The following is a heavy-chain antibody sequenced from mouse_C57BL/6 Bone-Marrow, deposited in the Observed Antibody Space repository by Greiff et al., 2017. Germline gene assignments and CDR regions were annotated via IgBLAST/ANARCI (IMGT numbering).Heavy chain of an antibody. V-gene: IGHV1-69*01. CDR2: IDPSDSYT. D-gene: IGHD1-1*01. Sequence: VQLQPPGAELVMPGASVKLSCKASGYTFTSYWMHWVKQRPGQGLEWIGEIDPSDSYTNYNQKFKGKSTLTVDKSSSTAYMQLSSLTSEDSAVYYCARWDYGSSYGYWGQGTTLTVSS. CDR1: GYTFTSYW. CDR3: ARWDYGSSYGY. J-gene: IGHJ2*01.